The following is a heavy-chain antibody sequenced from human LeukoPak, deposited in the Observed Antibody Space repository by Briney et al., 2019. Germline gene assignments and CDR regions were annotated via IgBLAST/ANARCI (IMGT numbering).Heavy chain of an antibody. V-gene: IGHV3-49*04. J-gene: IGHJ4*02. D-gene: IGHD3-22*01. CDR3: TTVFRYYDSSGYLVRDY. CDR1: GFTFGDYA. CDR2: IRSKVYSGTT. Sequence: HPGGSLRLSCTASGFTFGDYAMSWVRQAPGKGLDWVGFIRSKVYSGTTEYAASVKGRFTISRDDSKSIAYLQMNSLKTEDTAVYYCTTVFRYYDSSGYLVRDYWGQGTLVTVSS.